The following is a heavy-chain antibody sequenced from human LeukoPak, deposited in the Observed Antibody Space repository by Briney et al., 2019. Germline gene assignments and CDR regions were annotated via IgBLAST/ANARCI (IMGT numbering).Heavy chain of an antibody. CDR1: GGSISSGDYY. D-gene: IGHD3-22*01. CDR3: ARDQIGGYYDSSGYPIGFDY. Sequence: SETLSLTCTVSGGSISSGDYYWGWIRQPPGKGLEWIGYIYYSGSTYYNPSLKSRVTISVDTSKNQFSLKLSSVTAADTAVYYCARDQIGGYYDSSGYPIGFDYWGQGTLVTVSS. V-gene: IGHV4-30-4*01. J-gene: IGHJ4*02. CDR2: IYYSGST.